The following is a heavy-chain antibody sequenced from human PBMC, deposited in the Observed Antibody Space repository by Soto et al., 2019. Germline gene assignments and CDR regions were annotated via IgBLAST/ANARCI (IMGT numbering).Heavy chain of an antibody. D-gene: IGHD2-21*01. J-gene: IGHJ4*02. CDR1: GFTFSSYS. CDR3: AIVVYRNFDY. CDR2: ISSSSNTI. V-gene: IGHV3-48*01. Sequence: EVQLVESGGGLVQPGGSLRLSCAASGFTFSSYSMNWVRQAPGKGLEWISYISSSSNTIYYADSMKCRFTISRDNARNSLDLQMNGLRAEDTAVYYCAIVVYRNFDYGGQGTLVTVPS.